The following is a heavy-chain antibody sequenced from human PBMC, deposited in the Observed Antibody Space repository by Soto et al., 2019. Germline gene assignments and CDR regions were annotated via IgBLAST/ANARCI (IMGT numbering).Heavy chain of an antibody. V-gene: IGHV3-64D*06. CDR3: VKEAGPCCDWSYYFDY. J-gene: IGHJ4*02. CDR1: GFPFSDYT. Sequence: GESVILYISATGFPFSDYTTHLVLEAPEKGLEFVSAISNNASNVYYADSVRGRFTISRDNFKNTLYLQMTSLRAEETAVYYCVKEAGPCCDWSYYFDYWGQGTVVTVSS. D-gene: IGHD3-9*01. CDR2: ISNNASNV.